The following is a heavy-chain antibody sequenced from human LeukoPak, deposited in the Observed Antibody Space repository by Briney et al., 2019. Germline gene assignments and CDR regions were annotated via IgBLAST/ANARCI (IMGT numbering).Heavy chain of an antibody. Sequence: GGSLRLSCAASGFTFSSYNMNWVRQAPGKGLEWVSSISSTSGSYIYYADSVKGRFTISRDNAKNSLYLQMNSLRAEDTAVYYCAREHSGYDFPGRDYYYMDVWGKGTTVTVSS. CDR1: GFTFSSYN. J-gene: IGHJ6*03. CDR2: ISSTSGSYI. CDR3: AREHSGYDFPGRDYYYMDV. D-gene: IGHD5-12*01. V-gene: IGHV3-21*01.